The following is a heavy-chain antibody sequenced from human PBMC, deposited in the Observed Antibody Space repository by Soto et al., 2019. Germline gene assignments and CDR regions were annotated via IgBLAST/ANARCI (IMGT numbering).Heavy chain of an antibody. CDR3: TRDVGDSGFDY. CDR2: IWHDGSKK. V-gene: IGHV3-33*01. J-gene: IGHJ4*02. D-gene: IGHD2-15*01. Sequence: QVQLVESGGGVVQPGRSLRLSCAVSGFTFSRYGMHWVRQAPGKGREWVAVIWHDGSKKYYADSVKGRFTISRDNSKNTLYLQMDSLRAEDTAVYYCTRDVGDSGFDYWGQGTLVTVSS. CDR1: GFTFSRYG.